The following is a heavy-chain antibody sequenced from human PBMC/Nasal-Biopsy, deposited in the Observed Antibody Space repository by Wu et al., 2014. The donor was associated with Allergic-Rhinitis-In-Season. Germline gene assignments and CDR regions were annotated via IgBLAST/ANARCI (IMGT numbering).Heavy chain of an antibody. CDR1: GFSFSNYD. CDR3: AKGGIAAAAALVSD. Sequence: LRLSCAASGFSFSNYDMHWVRQAPGKGLEWVSGISGDSGSVGYADSVKGRFTISRDNSKNTLYLQMNSLRVEDTAVYYCAKGGIAAAAALVSDWGQGTLVTV. D-gene: IGHD6-13*01. CDR2: ISGDSGSV. V-gene: IGHV3-9*01. J-gene: IGHJ4*02.